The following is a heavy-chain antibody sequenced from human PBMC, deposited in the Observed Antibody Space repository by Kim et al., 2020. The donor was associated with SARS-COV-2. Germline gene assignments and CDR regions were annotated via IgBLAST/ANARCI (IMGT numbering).Heavy chain of an antibody. D-gene: IGHD6-13*01. Sequence: GGSLRLSCAASGFTFTSYAMGWVRQAPGKGLEWVSTISGGSTYYVDSEKGRFTVSRYISKNTRFLQMDSLGAEDTAVYFCAKEGCFMGEQQLVGFDNWGQGTLVTVSS. CDR2: ISGGST. V-gene: IGHV3-23*01. J-gene: IGHJ4*02. CDR3: AKEGCFMGEQQLVGFDN. CDR1: GFTFTSYA.